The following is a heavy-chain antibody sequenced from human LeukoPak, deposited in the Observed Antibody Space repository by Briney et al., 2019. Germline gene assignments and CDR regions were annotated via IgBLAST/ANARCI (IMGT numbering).Heavy chain of an antibody. V-gene: IGHV3-7*01. CDR2: IKQDGNKK. CDR1: GFTFNSYW. D-gene: IGHD6-6*01. CDR3: ASLGSSSPSFDY. J-gene: IGHJ4*02. Sequence: GGSLRLSCAASGFTFNSYWMTWVRQAPGKGLEWVANIKQDGNKKYYVDSVKGRFTISRDNAKNSLYLQMNSLRVEDTAVYYCASLGSSSPSFDYWGQGTLVTVSS.